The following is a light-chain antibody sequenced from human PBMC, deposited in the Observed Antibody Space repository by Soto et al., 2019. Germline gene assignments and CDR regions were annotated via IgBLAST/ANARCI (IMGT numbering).Light chain of an antibody. CDR3: GSYSGSRTFV. CDR2: EGS. V-gene: IGLV2-23*03. Sequence: QSALTQPASVSGSPGQSITLSCTGTSGDVGSYNLVSWYQQHPGKAPKLMIYEGSKRPSGVSTRFSGSKSGNTASLTISGLQAEDEADYYCGSYSGSRTFVFGTGTKVTVL. CDR1: SGDVGSYNL. J-gene: IGLJ1*01.